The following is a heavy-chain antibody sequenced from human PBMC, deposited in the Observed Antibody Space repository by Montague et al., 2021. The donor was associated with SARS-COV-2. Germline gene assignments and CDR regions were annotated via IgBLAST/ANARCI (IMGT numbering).Heavy chain of an antibody. D-gene: IGHD3-3*01. CDR3: ARAGGFYDYWSGYSSSAGFFDP. CDR2: IYYSGST. J-gene: IGHJ5*02. V-gene: IGHV4-59*02. Sequence: SETLSLTCTVSGGSVSSYYWSWIRQSPGKGLQWPGYIYYSGSTDYNPSLESRVTMSVDTSKNQLSLRLNSVTTADTAVYFCARAGGFYDYWSGYSSSAGFFDPWGQGILVTVSS. CDR1: GGSVSSYY.